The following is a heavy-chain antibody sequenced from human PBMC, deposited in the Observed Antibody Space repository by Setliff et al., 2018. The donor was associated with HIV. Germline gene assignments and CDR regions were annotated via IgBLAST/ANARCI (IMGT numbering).Heavy chain of an antibody. CDR1: GYTFSTNA. D-gene: IGHD3-22*01. Sequence: ASVKVSCKAFGYTFSTNAIHWVRQAPGQRLEWMGYINAGDDNTRYSEKFQGRVTITRDTSANTAYMELSSLRSDDTAVYYCAREIGDYYDSSGYYPPTDYYYGMDVWGQGTTVTVSS. J-gene: IGHJ6*02. V-gene: IGHV1-3*01. CDR2: INAGDDNT. CDR3: AREIGDYYDSSGYYPPTDYYYGMDV.